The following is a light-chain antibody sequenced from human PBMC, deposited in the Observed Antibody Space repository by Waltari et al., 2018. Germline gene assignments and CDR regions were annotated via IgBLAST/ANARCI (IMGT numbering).Light chain of an antibody. CDR2: DVS. J-gene: IGLJ2*01. V-gene: IGLV2-14*01. CDR1: SSDVGGYNY. CDR3: SSYTSTDVV. Sequence: QSALTQPASVSGSPGQSITISCTGTSSDVGGYNYVSWYHKHPGKAPKLMIYDVSNRPSGVSNRFSGSKSGNTASLTISGLQAEDEADYYCSSYTSTDVVFGGGTKLTVL.